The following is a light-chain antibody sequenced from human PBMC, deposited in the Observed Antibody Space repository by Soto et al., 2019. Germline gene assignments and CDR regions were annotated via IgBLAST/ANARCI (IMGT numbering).Light chain of an antibody. CDR1: QSISSW. CDR2: DAS. Sequence: DIQMTHSPSTLSSSVGDRVTITCRASQSISSWLAWYQQKPGKAPKLLIYDASSLESGVPSRFSGSESGTEFTLTISSLQPDDFATYYCQQYNSYPLTFGGGTKVDIK. CDR3: QQYNSYPLT. V-gene: IGKV1-5*01. J-gene: IGKJ4*01.